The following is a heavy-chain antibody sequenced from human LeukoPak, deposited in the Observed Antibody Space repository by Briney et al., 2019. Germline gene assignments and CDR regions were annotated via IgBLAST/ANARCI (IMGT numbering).Heavy chain of an antibody. D-gene: IGHD3-10*01. CDR3: ANSRGYGSGNL. CDR2: VSGSGDRT. V-gene: IGHV3-23*01. Sequence: GGSLRLSCAASGFTFSNYAMSWVRQAPGKGLEWISAVSGSGDRTYYAGSVKGRFTISRDNSRNIVYLRMNSLRAEDTAVYFCANSRGYGSGNLWGQGTLVTVSS. J-gene: IGHJ4*02. CDR1: GFTFSNYA.